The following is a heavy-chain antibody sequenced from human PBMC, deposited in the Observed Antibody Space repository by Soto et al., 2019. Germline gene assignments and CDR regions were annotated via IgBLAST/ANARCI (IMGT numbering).Heavy chain of an antibody. D-gene: IGHD4-17*01. CDR2: ISTSDTK. J-gene: IGHJ4*02. CDR3: AREEDGAYIFDS. V-gene: IGHV3-11*01. Sequence: QVQLVESGGGLVKPGGSLRLSCAASGFTFSDYYMTWIRQAPGKGLEWLSHISTSDTKFYADSVKGRFTISRDNAKNSLYLQMHRLRAEDTAVYYCAREEDGAYIFDSWGQGTLVTVSS. CDR1: GFTFSDYY.